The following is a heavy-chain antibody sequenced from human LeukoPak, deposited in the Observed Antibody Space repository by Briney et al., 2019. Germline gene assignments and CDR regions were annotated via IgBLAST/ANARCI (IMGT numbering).Heavy chain of an antibody. V-gene: IGHV3-53*01. D-gene: IGHD1-26*01. J-gene: IGHJ6*03. Sequence: SGGSLRLSCAASGFTVSSNYMSWVRQAPGKGLEWVSVIYSGGSTYYADSVKGRFTISRDNSKNTLYLQMNSLRAEDTAVYYCARLNSGVGRNYYYYYMDVWGKGTTVTVSS. CDR2: IYSGGST. CDR1: GFTVSSNY. CDR3: ARLNSGVGRNYYYYYMDV.